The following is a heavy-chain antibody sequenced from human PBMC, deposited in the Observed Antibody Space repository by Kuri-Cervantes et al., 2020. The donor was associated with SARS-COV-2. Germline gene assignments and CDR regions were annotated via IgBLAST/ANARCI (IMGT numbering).Heavy chain of an antibody. D-gene: IGHD1-26*01. CDR1: GFTFSSYA. CDR3: ASSGSPYYYYGMDV. J-gene: IGHJ6*02. Sequence: GGSLRLSCAASGFTFSSYAMHWVRQAPGKGLEWVAVISYDGSNKYYADSVKGRFTTSRDNSKNTLYLQMNSLRAEDTAVYYCASSGSPYYYYGMDVWGQGTTVTVSS. V-gene: IGHV3-30*14. CDR2: ISYDGSNK.